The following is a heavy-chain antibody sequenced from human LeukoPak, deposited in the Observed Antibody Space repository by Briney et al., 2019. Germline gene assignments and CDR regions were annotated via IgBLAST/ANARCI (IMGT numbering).Heavy chain of an antibody. D-gene: IGHD2-21*02. CDR1: GGTLSAYW. J-gene: IGHJ4*02. Sequence: GGSLRLSCAVSGGTLSAYWMAWVRQSPGKGLEWVAEINEDGSVKYYVDSMKGRFTISRDNAKNSLYLQMNSLGAEDTAVYYCAKVPRDSDCYWGQGTLVTVSS. V-gene: IGHV3-7*01. CDR2: INEDGSVK. CDR3: AKVPRDSDCY.